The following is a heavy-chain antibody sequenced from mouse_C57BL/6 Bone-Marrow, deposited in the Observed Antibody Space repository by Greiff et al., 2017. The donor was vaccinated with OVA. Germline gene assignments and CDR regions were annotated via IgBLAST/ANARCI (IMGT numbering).Heavy chain of an antibody. CDR1: GFTFSSYA. CDR2: ISSGGDYI. J-gene: IGHJ3*01. Sequence: EVMLVESGEGLVKPGGSLKLSCAASGFTFSSYAMSWVRQTPEKRLEWVAYISSGGDYIYYADTVKGRFTISRDNARNTLYLQMSSLKSEDTAMYYCTRDDYDVFAYWGQGTLVTVSA. CDR3: TRDDYDVFAY. V-gene: IGHV5-9-1*02. D-gene: IGHD2-4*01.